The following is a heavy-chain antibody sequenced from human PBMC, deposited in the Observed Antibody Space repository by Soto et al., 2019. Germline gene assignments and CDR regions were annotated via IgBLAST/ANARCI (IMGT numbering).Heavy chain of an antibody. CDR3: AQGGSSYGFSNWFYP. CDR1: GFTFSSYG. CDR2: ISYDGSNK. V-gene: IGHV3-30*18. Sequence: QVQLVESGGGVVQPGRSLRLSCAASGFTFSSYGMHWVRQAPGTGLEWVAVISYDGSNKYYADSVKGRFTISRDNSKNTLYLQMNSLRAEDTAVYYCAQGGSSYGFSNWFYPWGQGTLVTVAS. J-gene: IGHJ5*02. D-gene: IGHD5-18*01.